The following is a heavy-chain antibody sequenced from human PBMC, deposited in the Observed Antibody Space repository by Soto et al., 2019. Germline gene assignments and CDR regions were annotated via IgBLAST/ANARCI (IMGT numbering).Heavy chain of an antibody. CDR2: VSGSGGST. D-gene: IGHD6-13*01. V-gene: IGHV3-23*01. CDR3: ARRQISPPTRGAATARGAMDV. CDR1: GFTFSSYT. J-gene: IGHJ6*02. Sequence: GGSLRLSCAGSGFTFSSYTMSWVRQAPGKGLEWVSAVSGSGGSTYYADSVKGRFTTSRDNSKNTLYLQMNSLGAEDTAVYYCARRQISPPTRGAATARGAMDVWGQGTTVNVSS.